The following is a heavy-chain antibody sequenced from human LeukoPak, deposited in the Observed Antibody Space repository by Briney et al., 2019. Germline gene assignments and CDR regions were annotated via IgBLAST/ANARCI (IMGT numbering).Heavy chain of an antibody. CDR3: ARVINYYDSRDDFDY. CDR2: ISSSSSPI. Sequence: GGSLRLSCAASGFTFSSYSMDWVRQAPGKGLEWVSYISSSSSPIYYADSVKGRFTISRDNAKNSLYLQMNSLRAEDTALYYCARVINYYDSRDDFDYWGQGTLVTVSS. D-gene: IGHD3-22*01. V-gene: IGHV3-48*04. J-gene: IGHJ4*02. CDR1: GFTFSSYS.